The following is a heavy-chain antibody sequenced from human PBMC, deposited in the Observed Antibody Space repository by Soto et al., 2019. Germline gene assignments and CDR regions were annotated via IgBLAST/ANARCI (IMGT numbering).Heavy chain of an antibody. CDR2: IIPIFGTA. D-gene: IGHD2-15*01. CDR1: GGTFSSYA. J-gene: IGHJ4*02. CDR3: ARAPPEGYCRGGSCPTYYFDY. Sequence: QVQLVQSGAEVKKPGSSVKVSCKASGGTFSSYAISWVRQAPGQGLEWMGGIIPIFGTANYAQKFQGRVTITADKSTSTAYMELSSLRSEDTAVYYCARAPPEGYCRGGSCPTYYFDYWGQGTLVTVSS. V-gene: IGHV1-69*06.